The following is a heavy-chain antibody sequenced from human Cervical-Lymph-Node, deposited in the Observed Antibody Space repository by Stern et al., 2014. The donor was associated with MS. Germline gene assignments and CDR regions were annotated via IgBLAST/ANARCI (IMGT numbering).Heavy chain of an antibody. CDR3: ARAIPALRY. Sequence: QVQLQESGPGLVKPSQTLSLTCSVSGGSISSGGYYWSWIRQHPGKGLEWIGHSYYSGTPYYHPFLQIRVSISLDASKQQFSLKLTSVTAADTAVYFCARAIPALRYWGQGILVTVSS. CDR2: SYYSGTP. CDR1: GGSISSGGYY. J-gene: IGHJ4*02. D-gene: IGHD1-14*01. V-gene: IGHV4-31*03.